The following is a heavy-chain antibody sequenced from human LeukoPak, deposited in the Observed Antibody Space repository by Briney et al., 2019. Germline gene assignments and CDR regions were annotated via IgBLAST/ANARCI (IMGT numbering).Heavy chain of an antibody. V-gene: IGHV1-69*13. J-gene: IGHJ4*02. CDR2: IIPIFGTA. D-gene: IGHD3-3*01. CDR1: GGTFISYA. Sequence: ASVKVSCKASGGTFISYAISWVRQAPGQGLEWMGGIIPIFGTANYAQKFQGGVTITADESTSTAYMELSSLRSEDTAVYYCATVTSSIFGVVTDTYYFDYWGQGTLVTVSS. CDR3: ATVTSSIFGVVTDTYYFDY.